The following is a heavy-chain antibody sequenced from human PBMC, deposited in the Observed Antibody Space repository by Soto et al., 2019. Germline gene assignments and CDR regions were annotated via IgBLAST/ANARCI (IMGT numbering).Heavy chain of an antibody. CDR1: GGSISSYY. Sequence: QVQLQESGPGLVKPSETLSLTCTVSGGSISSYYWSWIRQPPGKGLEWIGYIYYSGSTNYNPPLKGRATISVATSKHPFSLKLSSVTAADTAVYYCARRWGRTFDYWGQGTLVTVSS. D-gene: IGHD1-26*01. CDR3: ARRWGRTFDY. CDR2: IYYSGST. V-gene: IGHV4-59*08. J-gene: IGHJ4*02.